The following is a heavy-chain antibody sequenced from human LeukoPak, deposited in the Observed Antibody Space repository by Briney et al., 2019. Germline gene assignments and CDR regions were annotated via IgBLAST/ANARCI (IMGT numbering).Heavy chain of an antibody. Sequence: GGSLRLSCAASGFPFRNCGMSWVRQAPGKGLEWVSTISSSGTGTYYADSVKGRSTIFRDNSKNTLYLQMNSLRAEDTAVYYCAKGYTSGWYYYIDYWGQGTLVTVSS. D-gene: IGHD6-19*01. CDR2: ISSSGTGT. J-gene: IGHJ4*02. V-gene: IGHV3-23*01. CDR1: GFPFRNCG. CDR3: AKGYTSGWYYYIDY.